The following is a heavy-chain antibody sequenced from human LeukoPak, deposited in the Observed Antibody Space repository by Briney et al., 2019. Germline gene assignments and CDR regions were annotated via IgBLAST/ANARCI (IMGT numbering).Heavy chain of an antibody. CDR1: GFTFSSYV. Sequence: GGSLRLSCAASGFTFSSYVMHWVRLAPGKGLEWVAVISYDGSNKYYADSVKGRFTISRDNSKNTLSLQMNSLRAEDTAVYYCARGYSDYGSWFDPWGQGTLVTVSS. D-gene: IGHD5-12*01. CDR2: ISYDGSNK. J-gene: IGHJ5*02. V-gene: IGHV3-30*03. CDR3: ARGYSDYGSWFDP.